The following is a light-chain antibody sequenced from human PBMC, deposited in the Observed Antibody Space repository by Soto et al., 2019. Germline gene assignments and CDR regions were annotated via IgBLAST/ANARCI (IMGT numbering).Light chain of an antibody. CDR3: ASWDDSLKNPV. CDR1: RSNIGRKI. V-gene: IGLV1-44*01. Sequence: QSVLSQPPSASGTPGRTVTISCSGSRSNIGRKIVNWYQQLPGTAPKLLIYSNIQRPSGVPDRFSASKSGTSASLAISGLHSDEDANYYCASWDDSLKNPVFGGGTKLTVL. CDR2: SNI. J-gene: IGLJ3*02.